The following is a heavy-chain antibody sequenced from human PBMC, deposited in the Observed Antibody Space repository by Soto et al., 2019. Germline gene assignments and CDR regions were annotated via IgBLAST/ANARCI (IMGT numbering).Heavy chain of an antibody. D-gene: IGHD4-17*01. CDR1: GGSISSYY. Sequence: SETLSLTCTVSGGSISSYYWSWIRQPPGKGLEWIGYIYYSGSTNYNPSLKSRVTISVDTSKNHFSLKLSSVTAADTTVYYCARFSETTVVAFDNWGQGTLVTVSS. V-gene: IGHV4-59*01. CDR2: IYYSGST. J-gene: IGHJ4*02. CDR3: ARFSETTVVAFDN.